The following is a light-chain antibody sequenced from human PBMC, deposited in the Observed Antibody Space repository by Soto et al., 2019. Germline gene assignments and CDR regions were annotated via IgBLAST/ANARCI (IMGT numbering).Light chain of an antibody. V-gene: IGKV1-27*01. J-gene: IGKJ1*01. CDR2: AAS. CDR3: QKYNSAPWT. CDR1: QVINNY. Sequence: DIQMTQSPSSLSASVGDRVTITCRASQVINNYLAWYQQKPGKVPKLLIYAASTLESGVPFRFSGIGSGPDFTLTISSLQAEDVATYYCQKYNSAPWTFGQGTTVEIK.